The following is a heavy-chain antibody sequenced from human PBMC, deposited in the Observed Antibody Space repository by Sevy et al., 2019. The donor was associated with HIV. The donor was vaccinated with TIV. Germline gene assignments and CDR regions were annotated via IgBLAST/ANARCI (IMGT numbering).Heavy chain of an antibody. D-gene: IGHD2-2*01. J-gene: IGHJ4*02. CDR2: LSFGCGKI. CDR3: AREGCSKPHDY. Sequence: GGSLRLSCATSGFPFNIYSMSWVRQAPGKGLEWVSTLSFGCGKINYADSVKGRFTISRDNSENTLYLEMNSLRAEDTALYFCAREGCSKPHDYWGQGTLVTVS. CDR1: GFPFNIYS. V-gene: IGHV3-23*01.